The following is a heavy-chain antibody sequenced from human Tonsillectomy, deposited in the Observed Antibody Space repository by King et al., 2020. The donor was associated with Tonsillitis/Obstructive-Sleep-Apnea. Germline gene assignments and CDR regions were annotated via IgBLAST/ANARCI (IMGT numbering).Heavy chain of an antibody. V-gene: IGHV4-39*01. CDR3: AQKDV. CDR2: IYYSGST. J-gene: IGHJ6*04. CDR1: GGFISSSSYY. Sequence: QLQESGPGLVKPSETLSLTCTVSGGFISSSSYYCGWIRQPPGKGLVWIGGIYYSGSTYYNPSLKSRVTKSVDTSKNQFSPKLSSVTAADTAVYYCAQKDVWGKGTTVTVSS.